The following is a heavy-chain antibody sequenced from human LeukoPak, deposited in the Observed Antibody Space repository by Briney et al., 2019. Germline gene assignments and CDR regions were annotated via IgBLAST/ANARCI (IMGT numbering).Heavy chain of an antibody. V-gene: IGHV3-48*04. J-gene: IGHJ6*03. CDR1: GFTFSSYS. CDR2: ISSSGSTI. D-gene: IGHD2-8*01. Sequence: GGSLRLSCAASGFTFSSYSMNWVRQAPGKGLEWVSYISSSGSTIYYADSVKGRFTISRDNAKNSLYLQMNSLRAEDTAVYYCARDRMYRNYYYMDVWGKGTTVTVSS. CDR3: ARDRMYRNYYYMDV.